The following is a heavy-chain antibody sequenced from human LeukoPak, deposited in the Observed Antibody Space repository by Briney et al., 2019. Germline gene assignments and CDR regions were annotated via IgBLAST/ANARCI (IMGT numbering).Heavy chain of an antibody. CDR2: IKSKTDGGTT. D-gene: IGHD3-3*01. CDR3: TTDRYYDFWIYYYMDV. Sequence: GGSLSLSCAASGFTFSNAWMSWVRQAPGKGLEWVGRIKSKTDGGTTDYAAPVKGRFTISRDDSKNRMYLQMNSLKTEDTAVYYCTTDRYYDFWIYYYMDVWGKGTTVTVSS. CDR1: GFTFSNAW. V-gene: IGHV3-15*01. J-gene: IGHJ6*03.